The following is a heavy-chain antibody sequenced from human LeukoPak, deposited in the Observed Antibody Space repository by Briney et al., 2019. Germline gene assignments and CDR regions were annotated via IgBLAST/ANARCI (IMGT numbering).Heavy chain of an antibody. CDR3: ARDRDSSGLRDFDL. D-gene: IGHD3-22*01. J-gene: IGHJ2*01. CDR2: IYYSGNT. Sequence: SETLSLTCTVSGGSISIYYWSWIRQPPGKGLEWIGYIYYSGNTNYNPSLKSRVSISIGTSKNQFSLQLSSVTAADTAVYYCARDRDSSGLRDFDLWGRGTLVTVSA. CDR1: GGSISIYY. V-gene: IGHV4-59*01.